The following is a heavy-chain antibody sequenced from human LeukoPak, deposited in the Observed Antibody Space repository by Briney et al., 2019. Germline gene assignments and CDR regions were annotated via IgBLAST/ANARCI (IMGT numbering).Heavy chain of an antibody. V-gene: IGHV3-74*01. Sequence: GGSLRLSCAASGFTFSNYWMHWVRQAPGKGLVYVSRINSDGSSANYADSVQGRFTISRDNAKNTLYLEMNSLRADDTAVYYCARPVTGTYAPLEYWGQGTLVTVSS. J-gene: IGHJ4*02. D-gene: IGHD1-1*01. CDR1: GFTFSNYW. CDR3: ARPVTGTYAPLEY. CDR2: INSDGSSA.